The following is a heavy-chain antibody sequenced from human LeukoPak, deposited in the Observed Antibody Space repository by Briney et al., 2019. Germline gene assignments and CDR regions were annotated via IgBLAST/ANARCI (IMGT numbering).Heavy chain of an antibody. J-gene: IGHJ6*03. V-gene: IGHV3-7*01. CDR3: ARGPGFWSGYYWYYYYYMDV. Sequence: PGGSLRLSCAASGFTFSSYWMSWVRQAPGKGLEWVANIKQDGSEKYYVDSVKGRFTISRDNAKNSLYLQMNSLRAEDTAVYYCARGPGFWSGYYWYYYYYMDVWGKGTTVTVSS. CDR2: IKQDGSEK. CDR1: GFTFSSYW. D-gene: IGHD3-3*01.